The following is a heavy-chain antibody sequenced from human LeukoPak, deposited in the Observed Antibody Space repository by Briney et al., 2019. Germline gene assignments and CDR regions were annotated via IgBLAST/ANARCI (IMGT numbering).Heavy chain of an antibody. J-gene: IGHJ4*02. CDR2: INPNSSGT. V-gene: IGHV1-2*02. Sequence: ASAKVSCKASGYTSTSYYMHWVRQAPGPGLEWMGWINPNSSGTNYAYKFQGRVTMTRDTSISTAYMYLNRLRANDTAVSYCAREGGTAAKEEDWLGPGGRGPLVPLSS. D-gene: IGHD3-9*01. CDR3: AREGGTAAKEEDWLGP. CDR1: GYTSTSYY.